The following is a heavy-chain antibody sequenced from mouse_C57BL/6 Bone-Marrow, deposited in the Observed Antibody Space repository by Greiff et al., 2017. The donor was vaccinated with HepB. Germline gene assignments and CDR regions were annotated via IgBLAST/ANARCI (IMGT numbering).Heavy chain of an antibody. Sequence: QVQLQQSGPELVKPGASVKLSCKASGYTFTSYDINWVKQRPGQGLEWIGCIYPSDGSTKYNEKFKGKSTLTVDTSSSTSYMELHSLTSEDSAVYFCANEVVYYYGSSLAGFAFGGQGTLVTVSA. J-gene: IGHJ3*01. D-gene: IGHD1-1*01. CDR1: GYTFTSYD. V-gene: IGHV1-85*01. CDR3: ANEVVYYYGSSLAGFAF. CDR2: IYPSDGST.